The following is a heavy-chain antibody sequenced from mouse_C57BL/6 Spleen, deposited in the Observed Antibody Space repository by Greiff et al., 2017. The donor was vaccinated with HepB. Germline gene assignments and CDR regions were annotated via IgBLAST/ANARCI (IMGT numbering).Heavy chain of an antibody. D-gene: IGHD2-5*01. J-gene: IGHJ4*01. CDR2: IDPSDSYT. CDR3: AYSNYGESAMDY. Sequence: VQLQQPGAELVRPGTSVKLSCKASGYTFTSYWMHWVKQRPGQGLEWIGVIDPSDSYTNYNQKFKGKATLTVDTSSSTAYMQLSSLTSEDSAVYYCAYSNYGESAMDYWGQGTSVTVSS. V-gene: IGHV1-59*01. CDR1: GYTFTSYW.